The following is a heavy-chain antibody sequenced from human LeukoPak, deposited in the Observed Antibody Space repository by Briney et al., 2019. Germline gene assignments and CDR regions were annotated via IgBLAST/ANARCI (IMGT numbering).Heavy chain of an antibody. V-gene: IGHV3-48*01. CDR2: ISSSSHTI. CDR1: GFTFSSYS. J-gene: IGHJ4*02. CDR3: ARAVRWDGDLDY. Sequence: GGSLRLSCAASGFTFSSYSMNWVRQAPGKGLEWISYISSSSHTIYYADSVRGRFTISRDNAKNSLYLQMNSLRAEDTAVYYCARAVRWDGDLDYWGQGTLVTVSS. D-gene: IGHD4-17*01.